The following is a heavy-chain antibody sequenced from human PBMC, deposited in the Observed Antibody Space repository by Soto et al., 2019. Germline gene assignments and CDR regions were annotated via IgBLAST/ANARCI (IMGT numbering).Heavy chain of an antibody. CDR3: ARDRPYGDPNWCDP. CDR1: GFTLTSLT. V-gene: IGHV3-30-3*01. CDR2: MSYDGART. Sequence: RGSLRLSCAKYGFTLTSLTMHWVRQDPGKGLEWIAVMSYDGARTDYADAWKGRFTISRYTSNNTLYLQMNSLRPDDTAMYYCARDRPYGDPNWCDPRGQGPLVTVSS. D-gene: IGHD4-17*01. J-gene: IGHJ5*02.